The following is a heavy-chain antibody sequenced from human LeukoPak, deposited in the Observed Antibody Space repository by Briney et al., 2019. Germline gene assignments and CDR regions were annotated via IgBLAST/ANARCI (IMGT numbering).Heavy chain of an antibody. Sequence: SETLSLTCTVSGGSISNYYWSWIRQPPGKALEWIGYIYYTGTTKYNPSLKSRATISLDTSKIQFSLKLTSVTAADTALFFCARGYDIDVWGQGTTVTVSS. CDR1: GGSISNYY. V-gene: IGHV4-59*01. CDR3: ARGYDIDV. J-gene: IGHJ6*02. CDR2: IYYTGTT.